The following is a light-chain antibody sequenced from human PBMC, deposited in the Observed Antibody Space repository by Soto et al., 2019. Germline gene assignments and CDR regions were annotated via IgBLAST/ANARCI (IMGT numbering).Light chain of an antibody. J-gene: IGKJ1*01. CDR3: QQYNNWPPDGT. CDR2: GAS. Sequence: EIVMTQSPATLSVSPGERATLSCRASQTVASNLAWYQQKPGQAPRLLIYGASTRATGISSRFSGSGSGTEFTLSISSLQSEDFAVYYCQQYNNWPPDGTFGQGTKVEIK. V-gene: IGKV3-15*01. CDR1: QTVASN.